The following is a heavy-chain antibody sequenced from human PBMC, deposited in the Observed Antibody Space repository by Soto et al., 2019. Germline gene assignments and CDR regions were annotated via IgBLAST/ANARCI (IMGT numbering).Heavy chain of an antibody. CDR3: ARHYSSRAVDY. J-gene: IGHJ4*02. CDR2: ISSSSSYI. D-gene: IGHD6-13*01. Sequence: GGSNSISCAEYGFTFCSYNMNCVRQAPGKGLEWVSSISSSSSYIYYADSVKGRFTISRDNAKNSLYLQMNSLRAEDTAVYYCARHYSSRAVDYWGQGT. V-gene: IGHV3-21*01. CDR1: GFTFCSYN.